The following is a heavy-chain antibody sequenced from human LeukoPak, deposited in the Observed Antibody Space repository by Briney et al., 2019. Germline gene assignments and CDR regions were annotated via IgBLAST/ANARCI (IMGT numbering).Heavy chain of an antibody. CDR2: IGSSGSTV. J-gene: IGHJ3*02. CDR3: ARDALLYADSPDAFDM. Sequence: PGGSLRLSCAASGFSFSSYEMNWVRQAPGKGLEWVSYIGSSGSTVYYADSVKGRFTISRDNAKNSLYLQMNSLGDEDTAVYYCARDALLYADSPDAFDMWGQGTMVTVSS. V-gene: IGHV3-48*03. D-gene: IGHD4-17*01. CDR1: GFSFSSYE.